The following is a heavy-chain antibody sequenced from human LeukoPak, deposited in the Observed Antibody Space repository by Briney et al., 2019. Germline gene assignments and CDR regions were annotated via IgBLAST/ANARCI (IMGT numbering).Heavy chain of an antibody. D-gene: IGHD2-2*01. J-gene: IGHJ5*02. CDR1: GYTFTSYD. CDR3: ARGSIVVVPAANNWFDP. CDR2: MNPNSGNT. Sequence: ASVKVSCKASGYTFTSYDINWVRQATGQGLEWMGWMNPNSGNTVYAQKFQGRVTMTRNTSISTAYMELSSLRSEDTAVYYCARGSIVVVPAANNWFDPWGQGTLVTVSS. V-gene: IGHV1-8*01.